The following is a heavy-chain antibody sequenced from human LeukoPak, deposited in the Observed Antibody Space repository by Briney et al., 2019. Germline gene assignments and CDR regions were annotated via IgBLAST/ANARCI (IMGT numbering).Heavy chain of an antibody. CDR1: GYTFTSYG. V-gene: IGHV1-69*04. Sequence: ASVKVSCKASGYTFTSYGINWVRQAPGQGLEWMGRIIPVLGITTYAQKFQGRVTIIADKSTSIAYMELSSLTSEDTAVYYCARSGGFSGSWYVYWGQGTLVTVFS. CDR2: IIPVLGIT. CDR3: ARSGGFSGSWYVY. J-gene: IGHJ4*02. D-gene: IGHD6-13*01.